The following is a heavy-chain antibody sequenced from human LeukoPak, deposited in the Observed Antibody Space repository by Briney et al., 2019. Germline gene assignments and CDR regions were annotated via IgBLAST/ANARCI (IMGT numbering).Heavy chain of an antibody. CDR2: IIPISGTA. J-gene: IGHJ4*02. D-gene: IGHD3-10*01. V-gene: IGHV1-69*13. CDR1: GGTFSSYA. CDR3: ARGPPGYGSGSHLDY. Sequence: ASVKVSCKASGGTFSSYAISWVRQAPGQGLEWMGGIIPISGTANYAQKFQGRATITADESTNTAYMELTSLRSEDTAVYYCARGPPGYGSGSHLDYWGQGTLVTVSS.